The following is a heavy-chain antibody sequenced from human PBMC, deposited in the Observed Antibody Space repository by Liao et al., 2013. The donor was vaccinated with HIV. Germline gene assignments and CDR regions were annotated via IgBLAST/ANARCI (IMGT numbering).Heavy chain of an antibody. Sequence: QVQLQESGPGLVKPSETLSLICSVSGGSFTTHYWTWIRQPPGKGLEWIGNIYYGGSTSYNASLRGRVTISMDTSKTQFSLTLISVTGADTAVYYCARTSGSDYPDPFVXLGPRDNGRPSL. V-gene: IGHV4-59*11. D-gene: IGHD1-26*01. CDR3: ARTSGSDYPDPFVX. J-gene: IGHJ3*02. CDR2: IYYGGST. CDR1: GGSFTTHY.